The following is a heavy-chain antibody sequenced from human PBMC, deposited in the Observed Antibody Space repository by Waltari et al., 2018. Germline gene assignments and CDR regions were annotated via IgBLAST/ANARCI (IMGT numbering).Heavy chain of an antibody. J-gene: IGHJ4*02. Sequence: QITLKEYGPTLVKPTQTLTLTCTFSGFSLSSSAVAVGWVRQPPGKALEWLALIYWDDDKYYSPSLNTRLTITKDTSKNQVVLTITNMDPVDTATYYGAHSDCDTPSCSVLFDYWGQGTLVTVSS. D-gene: IGHD2-2*01. CDR3: AHSDCDTPSCSVLFDY. CDR1: GFSLSSSAVA. V-gene: IGHV2-5*02. CDR2: IYWDDDK.